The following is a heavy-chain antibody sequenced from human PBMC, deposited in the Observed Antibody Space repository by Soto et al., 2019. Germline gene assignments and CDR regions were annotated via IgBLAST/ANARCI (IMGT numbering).Heavy chain of an antibody. D-gene: IGHD6-13*01. CDR2: ISAYNGNT. CDR1: GYTFTSYG. J-gene: IGHJ6*02. CDR3: ARVNGKGDSSWYPYYYYYGMDV. V-gene: IGHV1-18*01. Sequence: QVQLVQSGAEVKKPGASVKVSCKASGYTFTSYGIIWVRQAPGQGLEWMGWISAYNGNTNYAQKLQGRVTMTTDTSTSTAYMELRSLRSDDTAVYYCARVNGKGDSSWYPYYYYYGMDVWGQGTTVTVSS.